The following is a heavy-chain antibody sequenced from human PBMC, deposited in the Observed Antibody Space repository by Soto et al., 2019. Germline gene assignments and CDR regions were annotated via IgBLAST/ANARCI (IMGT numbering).Heavy chain of an antibody. D-gene: IGHD3-3*01. CDR3: ARDGDLRSDFWSGPLGGGWFDP. J-gene: IGHJ5*02. CDR1: GGTFSNSA. Sequence: QVQLVQSGAEVRKPGSSVKVYCKASGGTFSNSAITWVRQAPGQGLEWVGGIIPIFGSTNYAQKFQGRVTITADESTSTAYMELSSLTAEDTAVYYCARDGDLRSDFWSGPLGGGWFDPWGQGTLGTVSS. CDR2: IIPIFGST. V-gene: IGHV1-69*12.